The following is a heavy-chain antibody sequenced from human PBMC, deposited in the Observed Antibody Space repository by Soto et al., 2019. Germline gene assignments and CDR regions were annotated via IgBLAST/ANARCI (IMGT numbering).Heavy chain of an antibody. Sequence: GGSLRLSCAASGFTFSGSAMHWVRQASGKGLEWVGRIRSKANSYATAYAASVKGRFTISRDDSKNTAYLQMNSLKTEDTAVYYCTRRDYYYMDVWGKGTTVTVSS. J-gene: IGHJ6*03. CDR3: TRRDYYYMDV. CDR2: IRSKANSYAT. V-gene: IGHV3-73*01. CDR1: GFTFSGSA.